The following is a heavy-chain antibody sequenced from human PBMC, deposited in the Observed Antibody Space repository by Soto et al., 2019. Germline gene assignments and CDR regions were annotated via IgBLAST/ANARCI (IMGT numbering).Heavy chain of an antibody. J-gene: IGHJ4*02. Sequence: PGGSLRLSCAASGFTFSSYAMSWVRQAPGKGLEWVSAISGSGGSTYYADSVKGRFTISRDNSKNTLYLQMNSLRAEDTAVYYCAKWSGLEMATITFDYWGQGTLVTVSS. CDR3: AKWSGLEMATITFDY. V-gene: IGHV3-23*01. D-gene: IGHD5-12*01. CDR2: ISGSGGST. CDR1: GFTFSSYA.